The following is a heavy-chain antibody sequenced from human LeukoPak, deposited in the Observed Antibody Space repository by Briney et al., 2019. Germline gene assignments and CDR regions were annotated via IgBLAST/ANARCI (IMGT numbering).Heavy chain of an antibody. CDR2: ISGSGGST. D-gene: IGHD5-18*01. Sequence: GGTLRLSCAASGFTFSSYGMSWVRQAPGKGLEWVAAISGSGGSTYYADSVKGRFTFSRDNSKNTLYLQMNSLRAEDTAVYYCAKSILAMAPRQFDYWGQGTLVTVSS. J-gene: IGHJ4*02. CDR3: AKSILAMAPRQFDY. V-gene: IGHV3-23*01. CDR1: GFTFSSYG.